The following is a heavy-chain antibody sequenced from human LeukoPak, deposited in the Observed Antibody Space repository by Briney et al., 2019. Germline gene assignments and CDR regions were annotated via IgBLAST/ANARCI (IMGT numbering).Heavy chain of an antibody. D-gene: IGHD2-2*01. CDR2: ISGSGGST. CDR3: AKDLQAQYCSSTSCYAWGY. CDR1: GFTFSSYA. V-gene: IGHV3-23*01. Sequence: GGSLRLSCAASGFTFSSYAMSWVRQAPGKGLEWVSAISGSGGSTYYADSVKGRFTISRDNSKNTLYLQMNSLRAEDTAVYYRAKDLQAQYCSSTSCYAWGYWGQGTLVTVSS. J-gene: IGHJ4*02.